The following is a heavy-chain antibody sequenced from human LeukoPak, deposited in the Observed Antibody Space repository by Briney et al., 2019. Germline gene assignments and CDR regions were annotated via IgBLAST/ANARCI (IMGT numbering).Heavy chain of an antibody. CDR3: ATNDYGASDY. V-gene: IGHV3-21*01. D-gene: IGHD4-17*01. CDR2: ISSSSSYI. J-gene: IGHJ4*02. Sequence: GGSLRLSCAASGFTFSSYSMNWVRQAPGKGLDWVSSISSSSSYIYYADSGKDPFTIARTNSKNSLYLQMNSLRAEDTAVFYCATNDYGASDYWGQGTLVTVSA. CDR1: GFTFSSYS.